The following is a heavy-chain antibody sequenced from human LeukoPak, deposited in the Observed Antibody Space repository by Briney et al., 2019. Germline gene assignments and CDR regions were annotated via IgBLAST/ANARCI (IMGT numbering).Heavy chain of an antibody. CDR3: AAGWVCSGGSCYYYFDY. V-gene: IGHV1-58*02. D-gene: IGHD2-15*01. CDR2: IVVGSGNT. J-gene: IGHJ4*02. Sequence: ASVKVSCKASGFTFTSSAMQWVRQARGQRLEWIGWIVVGSGNTNYAQKFQERVTITRDMSTSTAYMEVSSLRSEDTAVYYCAAGWVCSGGSCYYYFDYWGQGTLVTVSS. CDR1: GFTFTSSA.